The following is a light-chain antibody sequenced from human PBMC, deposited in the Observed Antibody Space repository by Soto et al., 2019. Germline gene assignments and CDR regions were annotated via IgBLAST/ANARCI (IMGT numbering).Light chain of an antibody. CDR2: RNT. CDR1: TSNIGSDT. V-gene: IGLV1-44*01. Sequence: QSVLTQPTSASGTPGQRVTISCSGSTSNIGSDTVNWYQQLPGTAPKLLIYRNTQRPSGVPDRFSGSKSGASASLAISGLQSEDEADYYCASWDDSLDVVVFGGGTKVTVL. CDR3: ASWDDSLDVVV. J-gene: IGLJ2*01.